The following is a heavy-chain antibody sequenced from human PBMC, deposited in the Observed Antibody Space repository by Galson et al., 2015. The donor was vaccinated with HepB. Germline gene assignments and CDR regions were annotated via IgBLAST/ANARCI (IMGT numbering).Heavy chain of an antibody. CDR3: TRHGSLGKEDDFDY. J-gene: IGHJ4*02. V-gene: IGHV3-73*01. CDR1: GFTFSGAV. CDR2: IRSKANSYAT. D-gene: IGHD2-15*01. Sequence: SLRLSCAASGFTFSGAVMHWVRQASGKGLEWVGHIRSKANSYATAYTVSVKGRFTISRDDSKNTAYLQMNSLKSEDTAVYYCTRHGSLGKEDDFDYWGQGTLVTVSS.